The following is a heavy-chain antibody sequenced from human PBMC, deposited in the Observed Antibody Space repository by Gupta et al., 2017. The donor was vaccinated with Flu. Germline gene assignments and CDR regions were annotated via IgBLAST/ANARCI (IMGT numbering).Heavy chain of an antibody. J-gene: IGHJ3*01. CDR3: ARXEVPYSVSGAFPS. CDR1: GDSFSAFA. V-gene: IGHV1-69*01. Sequence: QVQLVQSGAEVKEPGSSMKVSCRASGDSFSAFAATWVRQAPGRGLEWVGSITPYLGKPNYAQKLEDRVTISADASTNTAFLEMRDLKPDDXAXYFCARXEVPYSVSGAFPSWGQGTLVTVSS. D-gene: IGHD3-10*02. CDR2: ITPYLGKP.